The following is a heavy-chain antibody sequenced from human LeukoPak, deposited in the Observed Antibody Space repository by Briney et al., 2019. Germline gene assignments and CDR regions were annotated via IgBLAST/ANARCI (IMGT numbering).Heavy chain of an antibody. J-gene: IGHJ2*01. V-gene: IGHV4-34*01. CDR2: INHSGST. CDR1: GGSLSGYY. Sequence: PSETLSLTCAVYGGSLSGYYWSWIRQPPGKGLEWIGEINHSGSTNYNPSLKSRVTISVDTSKNQFSLKLSSVTAADTAVYYCARPARRNRMVRAYWYFDLWGRGTLVTVSS. D-gene: IGHD3-10*01. CDR3: ARPARRNRMVRAYWYFDL.